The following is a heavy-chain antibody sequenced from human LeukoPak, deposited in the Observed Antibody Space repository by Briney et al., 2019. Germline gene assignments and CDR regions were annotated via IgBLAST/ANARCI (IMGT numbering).Heavy chain of an antibody. CDR1: GLTHHDYA. D-gene: IGHD2-2*02. J-gene: IGHJ6*03. V-gene: IGHV3-23*01. Sequence: GGSLRLSCAISGLTHHDYAMTWVRQAPGKGLEWVSTIVGDSSKTYYADSVKGRFTISRDNSNYMLFLHMNSLRAEDTAVYYCAKQPYNYYYLDVWGKGTTVTVSS. CDR2: IVGDSSKT. CDR3: AKQPYNYYYLDV.